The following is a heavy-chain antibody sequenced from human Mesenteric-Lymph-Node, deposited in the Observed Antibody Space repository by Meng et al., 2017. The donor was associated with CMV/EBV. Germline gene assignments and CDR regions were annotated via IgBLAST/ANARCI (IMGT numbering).Heavy chain of an antibody. CDR2: IYYSGST. D-gene: IGHD6-13*01. CDR1: GGSISSYY. CDR3: VGLIAGDGGRGH. V-gene: IGHV4-59*01. J-gene: IGHJ4*02. Sequence: SETLSLTCTVSGGSISSYYWSWIRQPPGKGLEWIGYIYYSGSTNYNPSLKSRVTISVDTSKNHFSLNLNSVTAADTAVYYCVGLIAGDGGRGHWGQGTLVTVSS.